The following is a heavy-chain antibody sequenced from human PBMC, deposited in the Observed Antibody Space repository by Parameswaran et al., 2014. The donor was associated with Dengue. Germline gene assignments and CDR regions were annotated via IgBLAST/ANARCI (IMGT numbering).Heavy chain of an antibody. V-gene: IGHV1-2*02. D-gene: IGHD1-14*01. CDR2: INPNSGGT. Sequence: WVRQAPGQGLEWMGWINPNSGGTNYAQKFQGRVTMTRDTSISTAYMELSRLRSDDTAVYYCARGEGSAAARIPLYWGQGTLVTVSS. J-gene: IGHJ4*02. CDR3: ARGEGSAAARIPLY.